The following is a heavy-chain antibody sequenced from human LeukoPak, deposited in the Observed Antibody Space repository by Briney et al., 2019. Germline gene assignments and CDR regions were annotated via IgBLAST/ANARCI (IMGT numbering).Heavy chain of an antibody. Sequence: ASVKVSCKASGYTFTSYYMHWVRQAPGQGLEWMGIINPSGGSTSYAQKFQGRVTMTRDTSTSTVYMELSSLRSEDTAVYYYAREAYCGGDCPNDAFDIWGQGTMVTVSS. CDR1: GYTFTSYY. D-gene: IGHD2-21*02. CDR3: AREAYCGGDCPNDAFDI. V-gene: IGHV1-46*01. CDR2: INPSGGST. J-gene: IGHJ3*02.